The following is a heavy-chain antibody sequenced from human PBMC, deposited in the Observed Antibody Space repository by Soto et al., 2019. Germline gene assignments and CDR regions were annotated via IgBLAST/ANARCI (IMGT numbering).Heavy chain of an antibody. J-gene: IGHJ4*02. CDR2: ISGDRAYI. CDR1: GFTFSAYS. V-gene: IGHV3-48*02. CDR3: ARQVYTVVTPMDF. D-gene: IGHD2-21*02. Sequence: PGGSLRLPCVASGFTFSAYSMNWVRQAPGKGLVWLSYISGDRAYIYYADSVRGRFTISRDNAEDSLYLQMDHLRDEDTALYYCARQVYTVVTPMDFWGQGTLVTVSS.